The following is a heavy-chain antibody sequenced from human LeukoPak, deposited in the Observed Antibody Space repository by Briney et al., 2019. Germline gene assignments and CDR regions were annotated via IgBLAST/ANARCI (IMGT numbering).Heavy chain of an antibody. Sequence: GASVKVSCKASGGTFSSYAISWVRQAPGQGLEWMGGIIPIFGTANYAQKFQGRVTITTDESTSTAYMELSSLRSEDTAVYYCASGNIAARPGGYYYYMDVWGKGTTATVSS. CDR3: ASGNIAARPGGYYYYMDV. J-gene: IGHJ6*03. V-gene: IGHV1-69*05. CDR1: GGTFSSYA. D-gene: IGHD6-6*01. CDR2: IIPIFGTA.